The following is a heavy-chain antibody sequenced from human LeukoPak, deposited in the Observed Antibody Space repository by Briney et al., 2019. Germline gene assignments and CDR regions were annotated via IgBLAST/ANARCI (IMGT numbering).Heavy chain of an antibody. J-gene: IGHJ6*02. V-gene: IGHV3-21*01. CDR3: AREEIVATISVYYYGMDV. D-gene: IGHD5-12*01. CDR1: GFTFSSFS. Sequence: GESLRLSCAASGFTFSSFSMNWVRQAPGKGLEWVSSISGNNDYIYYADSVKGRFTISRDNAKNSLYLQMNSLRAEDTAVYYCAREEIVATISVYYYGMDVWGQGTTVTVSS. CDR2: ISGNNDYI.